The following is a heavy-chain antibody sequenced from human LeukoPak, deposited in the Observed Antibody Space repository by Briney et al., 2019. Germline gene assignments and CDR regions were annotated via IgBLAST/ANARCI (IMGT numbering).Heavy chain of an antibody. J-gene: IGHJ4*02. CDR2: ISTTSSHI. CDR3: ARVAYGDYYLDY. V-gene: IGHV3-21*01. Sequence: GGSLRLSCAASGFTFSSYSMNWVRQAPGKGLEWVSSISTTSSHIYYADSVKGRVTVSRDYAKNSLFLQMTSLRAEDTAVYYCARVAYGDYYLDYWGQGTLVTVSS. CDR1: GFTFSSYS. D-gene: IGHD4-17*01.